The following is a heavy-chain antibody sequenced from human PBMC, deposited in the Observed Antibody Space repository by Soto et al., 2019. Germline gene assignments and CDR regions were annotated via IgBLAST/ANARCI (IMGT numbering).Heavy chain of an antibody. CDR2: IYHSGST. CDR3: ARGGDYRFDY. Sequence: QVQLQESGPGLVKPSGTLSLTCAVSGVSSSSRTWWSWGRQPPGKGLEWIGEIYHSGSTNYRPSLKSGVTISVDESKNQFSLMLSSVTAADTAVYYCARGGDYRFDYWGQGTLVTVAS. CDR1: GVSSSSRTW. D-gene: IGHD4-17*01. V-gene: IGHV4-4*02. J-gene: IGHJ4*02.